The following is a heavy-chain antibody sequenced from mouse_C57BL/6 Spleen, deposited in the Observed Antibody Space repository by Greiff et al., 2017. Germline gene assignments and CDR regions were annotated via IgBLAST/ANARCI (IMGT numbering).Heavy chain of an antibody. D-gene: IGHD2-2*01. J-gene: IGHJ1*03. Sequence: QVQLQQPGAELVKPGASVKLSCKASGYTFTSYWMHWVKQSPGQGLEWIGMIHPNSGSTNYNEKFKSKATLTVDKSSSTAYMQLNSLTSEDSAVYYCASSYGNDCWYFDVWGTGTTVTVSS. V-gene: IGHV1-64*01. CDR3: ASSYGNDCWYFDV. CDR2: IHPNSGST. CDR1: GYTFTSYW.